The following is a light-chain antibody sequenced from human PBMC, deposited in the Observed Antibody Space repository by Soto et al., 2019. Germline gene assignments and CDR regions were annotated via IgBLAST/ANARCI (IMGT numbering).Light chain of an antibody. CDR3: CSYAGSYTHV. J-gene: IGLJ1*01. Sequence: QSVLTQPRSVSGSPGQSVTFTCTGTSSDVGAYIYVSCYQQHPGKAPKLIIYDVIKRPSGVPDRFSGSKSGNTASLTISGLQAEDEADYYCCSYAGSYTHVFGTGTKGTVL. V-gene: IGLV2-11*01. CDR1: SSDVGAYIY. CDR2: DVI.